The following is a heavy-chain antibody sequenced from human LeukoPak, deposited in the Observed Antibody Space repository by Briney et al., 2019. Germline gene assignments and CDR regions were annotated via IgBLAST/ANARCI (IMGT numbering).Heavy chain of an antibody. V-gene: IGHV3-30*03. CDR1: GFTFSSYG. J-gene: IGHJ6*02. CDR2: ISYDGSNK. CDR3: ARDPYCSGGSCYSSFGMDV. D-gene: IGHD2-15*01. Sequence: PGGSLRLSCAASGFTFSSYGMHWVRQAPGKGLEWVAVISYDGSNKYYADSVKGRFTISRDNSKNTLYLQMNSLRAEDTAVYYCARDPYCSGGSCYSSFGMDVWGQGTTVTVSS.